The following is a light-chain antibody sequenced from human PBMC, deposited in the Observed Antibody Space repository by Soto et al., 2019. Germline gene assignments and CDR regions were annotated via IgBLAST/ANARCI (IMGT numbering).Light chain of an antibody. J-gene: IGKJ4*01. CDR2: KAS. CDR3: HQYNSYPLT. CDR1: QSISSW. V-gene: IGKV1-5*03. Sequence: DIQMTQSPSTLSASVGDRVTITCRASQSISSWLAWYQQKPGKAPNLLIYKASSLESGVPSRFSGSGSGTEFTLTISSLQPDDFATDYCHQYNSYPLTFGGGTRVEIK.